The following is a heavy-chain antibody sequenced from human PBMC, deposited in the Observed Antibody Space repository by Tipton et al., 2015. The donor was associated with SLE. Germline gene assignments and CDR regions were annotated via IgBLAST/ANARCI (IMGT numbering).Heavy chain of an antibody. J-gene: IGHJ5*02. CDR1: GYSISSGYY. CDR3: ARDHGGGAQDNWFDP. V-gene: IGHV4-38-2*02. Sequence: LRLSCTVSGYSISSGYYWGWIRQPPGKGLEWIGSIYHSGSTYYNPSLKSRVTISVDTSKNQFSLKLSSVTAADTAVYYCARDHGGGAQDNWFDPWGQGTLVTVSS. CDR2: IYHSGST. D-gene: IGHD1-26*01.